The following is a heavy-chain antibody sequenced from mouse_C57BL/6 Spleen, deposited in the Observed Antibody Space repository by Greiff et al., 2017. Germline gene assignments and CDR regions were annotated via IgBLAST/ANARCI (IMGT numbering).Heavy chain of an antibody. D-gene: IGHD1-1*01. Sequence: EVQLVESGAELVRPGASVKLSCTASGFNIKDYYMHWVKQRPEQGLEWIGRIDPEDGDTEYAPKFQGKATMTADTSSNTAYLQLSSLTSEDTAVYYCTPYYYGSSYVKAYWGQGTSVTVSS. J-gene: IGHJ4*01. V-gene: IGHV14-1*01. CDR3: TPYYYGSSYVKAY. CDR1: GFNIKDYY. CDR2: IDPEDGDT.